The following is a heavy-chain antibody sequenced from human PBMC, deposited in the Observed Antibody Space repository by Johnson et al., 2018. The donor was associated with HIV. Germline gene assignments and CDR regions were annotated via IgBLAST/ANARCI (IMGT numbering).Heavy chain of an antibody. CDR3: ARAKSSGWYSAAFDI. CDR1: GFTFSSYW. D-gene: IGHD6-19*01. V-gene: IGHV3-7*05. CDR2: IKQDGSEK. J-gene: IGHJ3*02. Sequence: VQLVESGGGLVQPGGSLRLSCAASGFTFSSYWMNWVRQAPGKGLEWLANIKQDGSEKYYVDSVKGRFTISRDNAKNSLYLQMNSLRAEDTAVYYCARAKSSGWYSAAFDIWGQGTMVTVSS.